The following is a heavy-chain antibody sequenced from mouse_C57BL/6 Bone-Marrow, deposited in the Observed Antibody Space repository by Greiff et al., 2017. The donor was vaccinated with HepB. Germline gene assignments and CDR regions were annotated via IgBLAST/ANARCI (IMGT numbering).Heavy chain of an antibody. Sequence: EVKLMESGPGLVKPSQSLSLTCSVTGYSITSGYYWNWIRQFPGNKLEWMGYISYDGSNNYNPSLKNRISITRDTSKNQFFLKLNSVTTEDTATYYCARDDYVWFAYWGQGTLVTVSA. V-gene: IGHV3-6*01. CDR1: GYSITSGYY. D-gene: IGHD2-4*01. CDR2: ISYDGSN. CDR3: ARDDYVWFAY. J-gene: IGHJ3*01.